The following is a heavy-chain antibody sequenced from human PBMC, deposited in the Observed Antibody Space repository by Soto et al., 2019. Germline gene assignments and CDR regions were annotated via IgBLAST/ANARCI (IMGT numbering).Heavy chain of an antibody. CDR2: IKQDGSEK. CDR1: GFTFSSYW. J-gene: IGHJ4*02. V-gene: IGHV3-7*03. D-gene: IGHD3-10*01. Sequence: EVQLVESGGGLVQPGGSLRLSCAASGFTFSSYWMSWVRQAPGKGLEWVANIKQDGSEKYYVDSVKGRFTISRDNAKNSLYLQMNSLRAEDTAVYYCAMPPIPAGYYYGSGSYYDYWGQGTLVTVSS. CDR3: AMPPIPAGYYYGSGSYYDY.